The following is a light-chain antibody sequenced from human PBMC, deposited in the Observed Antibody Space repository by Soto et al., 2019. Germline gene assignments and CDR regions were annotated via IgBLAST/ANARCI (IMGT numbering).Light chain of an antibody. Sequence: EILMRQSPSTLSLSPGEGVTLSCRAAQDVTNSVAWYQQKSGQAPRLLIYDASARASGVSARFSGSGSGTDFTPTISGLHAEDFAVYFCQQYIRRPLSFGQGTRLEI. CDR2: DAS. V-gene: IGKV3-15*01. CDR3: QQYIRRPLS. J-gene: IGKJ5*01. CDR1: QDVTNS.